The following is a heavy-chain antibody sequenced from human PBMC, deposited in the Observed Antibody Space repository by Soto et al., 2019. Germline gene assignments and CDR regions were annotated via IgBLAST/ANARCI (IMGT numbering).Heavy chain of an antibody. CDR2: ISYTGANT. CDR1: GFTFGRYA. V-gene: IGHV3-30*18. Sequence: GSLRLSCVASGFTFGRYAMHWVRQFPGRGLEWVAVISYTGANTYYVGSVRGRFTISRDNSKNTLYLQMNSLRAEDTAMYYCAKHMDDSGYFYVEGADHWGQGTLVTVSS. D-gene: IGHD3-22*01. CDR3: AKHMDDSGYFYVEGADH. J-gene: IGHJ4*02.